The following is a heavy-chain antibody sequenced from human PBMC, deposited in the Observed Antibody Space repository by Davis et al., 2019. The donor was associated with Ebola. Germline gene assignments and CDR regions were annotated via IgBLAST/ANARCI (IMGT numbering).Heavy chain of an antibody. CDR2: IIPILGIA. D-gene: IGHD2-15*01. CDR3: ARVQVVVVAATHFGMDV. Sequence: SVKVSCKASGGTFITYAITWVRQAPGQGLEWMGGIIPILGIANYAQKFQGRVTITADKSTSTAYMELRSLRSDDTAVYYCARVQVVVVAATHFGMDVWGQGTTVTVSS. V-gene: IGHV1-69*10. CDR1: GGTFITYA. J-gene: IGHJ6*02.